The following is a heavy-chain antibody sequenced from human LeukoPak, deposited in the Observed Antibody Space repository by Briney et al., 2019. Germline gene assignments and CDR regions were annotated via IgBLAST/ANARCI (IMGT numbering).Heavy chain of an antibody. Sequence: SETLSLTCTVSGGSISSGGYYWSWIRQHPGKGLEWIGYIYYSGSTYYNPSLKSRVTISVDTSKNQFSLKLSSVTAADTAVYYCARQAALLTWFDPWGRGTLVTVYS. CDR2: IYYSGST. V-gene: IGHV4-31*03. D-gene: IGHD2-2*01. CDR1: GGSISSGGYY. CDR3: ARQAALLTWFDP. J-gene: IGHJ5*02.